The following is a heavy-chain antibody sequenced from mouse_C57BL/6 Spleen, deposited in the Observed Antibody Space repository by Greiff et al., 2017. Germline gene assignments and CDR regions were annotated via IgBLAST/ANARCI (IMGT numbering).Heavy chain of an antibody. D-gene: IGHD4-1*01. CDR2: IYPGDGDT. V-gene: IGHV1-80*01. CDR1: GYAFSSYC. Sequence: QVQLLQSGAELVKPGASVKLSCTASGYAFSSYCMNWVKQRPGKGLEWIGHIYPGDGDTNYNGKFKGKATLTADKSSSTAYMQLSSLTSEDSAVYFCASSSGTRYFDVWGTGTTVTVSS. CDR3: ASSSGTRYFDV. J-gene: IGHJ1*03.